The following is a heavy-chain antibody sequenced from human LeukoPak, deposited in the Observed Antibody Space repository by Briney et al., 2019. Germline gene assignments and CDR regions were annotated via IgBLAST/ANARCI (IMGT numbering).Heavy chain of an antibody. CDR3: ARGKTYYDISKDAFDI. D-gene: IGHD3-22*01. J-gene: IGHJ3*02. Sequence: SETLSLTCAVPGGSISSSYWWSWVRPPPGKGLEWIGEMYHSGSTNYNPSLKSRVTISLDNSKNQFSLKLSSVTAADTAVYYCARGKTYYDISKDAFDIWGQGTMVTVSS. V-gene: IGHV4-4*02. CDR2: MYHSGST. CDR1: GGSISSSYW.